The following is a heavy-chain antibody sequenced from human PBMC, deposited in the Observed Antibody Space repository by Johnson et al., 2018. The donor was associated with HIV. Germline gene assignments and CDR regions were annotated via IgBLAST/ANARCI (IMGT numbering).Heavy chain of an antibody. J-gene: IGHJ3*02. Sequence: VQLVESGGGLVQPGGSLRLSCAASGFTFSSYWMSWVRQAPGKGLEWVANIKQDGSEKYYVDSVKGRFTITRDNAKNSLYLQMNSRRAEDTAVYYCAKDWGWELDGGAFDIWGQGTMVTVSS. D-gene: IGHD1-26*01. CDR3: AKDWGWELDGGAFDI. CDR2: IKQDGSEK. CDR1: GFTFSSYW. V-gene: IGHV3-7*01.